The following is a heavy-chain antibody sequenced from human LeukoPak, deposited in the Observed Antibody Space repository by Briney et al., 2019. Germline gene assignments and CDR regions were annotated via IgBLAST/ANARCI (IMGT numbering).Heavy chain of an antibody. Sequence: GASVKVSCKASGYTFTSYAMNWVRQAPGQGLEWMGWINTNTGNPTYAQGFTGRFVFSLDTSVSTAYLQISSLKAEDTAVYYCARDLELLWFGDPRSPYYYYYYGMDVWGQGTTVTVSS. J-gene: IGHJ6*02. V-gene: IGHV7-4-1*02. CDR2: INTNTGNP. D-gene: IGHD3-10*01. CDR3: ARDLELLWFGDPRSPYYYYYYGMDV. CDR1: GYTFTSYA.